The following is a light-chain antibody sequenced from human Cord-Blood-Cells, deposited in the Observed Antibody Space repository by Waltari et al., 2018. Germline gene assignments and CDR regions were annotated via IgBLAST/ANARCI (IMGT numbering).Light chain of an antibody. CDR3: QQSYSTPWT. CDR2: AAS. J-gene: IGKJ1*01. Sequence: DIQLTQSPSSLSASVGDRVHITCRASQSISTYLNWYQQKPGKAPKLLIYAASSLQSGVPSRFSGSGSGTDFTLTISSLQPEDFATYYCQQSYSTPWTFGQGTKVEIK. V-gene: IGKV1-39*01. CDR1: QSISTY.